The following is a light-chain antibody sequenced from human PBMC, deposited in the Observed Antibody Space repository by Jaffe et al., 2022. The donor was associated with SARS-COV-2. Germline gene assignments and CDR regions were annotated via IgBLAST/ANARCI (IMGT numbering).Light chain of an antibody. CDR1: SSDVGGYNY. CDR2: DVS. J-gene: IGLJ1*01. CDR3: DSYTTSRTRV. V-gene: IGLV2-14*01. Sequence: QSALTQPASVSGSPGQSITISCTGTSSDVGGYNYVYWYQQRPGKAPKVLIYDVSNRPSGVSNRFSGSKSGNTASLTISGLQAEDEADYYCDSYTTSRTRVFGTGTKVTVL.